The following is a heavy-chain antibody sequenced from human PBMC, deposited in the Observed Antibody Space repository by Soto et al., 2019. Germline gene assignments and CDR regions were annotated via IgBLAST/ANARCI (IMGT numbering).Heavy chain of an antibody. D-gene: IGHD3-22*01. CDR2: ISTTAGST. V-gene: IGHV3-64D*06. Sequence: GGSLRLSCSASGFTFSIYAMHWVRQAPGKGLEYVSSISTTAGSTDYADSVKGTFTISRDNSKNTVYLQMRSLRVEDTAVYYCVKGEYYYDRSGYYPLDYWGQGT. J-gene: IGHJ4*02. CDR3: VKGEYYYDRSGYYPLDY. CDR1: GFTFSIYA.